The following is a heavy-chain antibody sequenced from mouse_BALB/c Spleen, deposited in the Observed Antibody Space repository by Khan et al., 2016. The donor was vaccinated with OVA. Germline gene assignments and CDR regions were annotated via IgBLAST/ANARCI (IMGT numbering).Heavy chain of an antibody. D-gene: IGHD1-1*01. J-gene: IGHJ2*01. CDR2: ISYSGRT. CDR1: GYSITSDYA. V-gene: IGHV3-2*02. CDR3: VRSLTITTVVATDFDY. Sequence: EVQLQESGPGLVKPSQSLSLTCTVTGYSITSDYAWNWIRQFPGNKLEWMGYISYSGRTSYNPSLKSRISITRDTSKNQFFLQLNSVTTEDTATYYCVRSLTITTVVATDFDYWGQGTTLTVSS.